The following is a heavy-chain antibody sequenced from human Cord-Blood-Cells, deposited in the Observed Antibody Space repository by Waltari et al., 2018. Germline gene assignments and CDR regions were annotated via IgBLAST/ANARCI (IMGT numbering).Heavy chain of an antibody. D-gene: IGHD4-4*01. Sequence: QVQLQQWGAGLLKPSETLSLTCAVYGGSFSGYSWRWIRQPPGKGLEWIGEINHSGSTNYNPSLKSRVTISVDTSKNQFSLKLSSVTAADTAVYYCARGGYYSNYYFDYWGQGTLVTVSS. CDR1: GGSFSGYS. CDR3: ARGGYYSNYYFDY. J-gene: IGHJ4*02. CDR2: INHSGST. V-gene: IGHV4-34*01.